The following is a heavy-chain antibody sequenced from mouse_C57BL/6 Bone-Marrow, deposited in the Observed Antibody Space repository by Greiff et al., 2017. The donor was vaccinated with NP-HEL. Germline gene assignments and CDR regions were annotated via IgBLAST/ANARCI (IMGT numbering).Heavy chain of an antibody. CDR3: ARSPIYYPGYYAMDY. CDR1: GYTFTDYY. D-gene: IGHD1-1*01. V-gene: IGHV1-75*01. Sequence: VQLQQSGPELVKPGASVKTSCKASGYTFTDYYINWVKQRPGQGLEWIGWIFPGSGSTYYNEKFKGKATLTVDKSSSTAYMLLSSLTSEDSAVYFCARSPIYYPGYYAMDYWGQGTSVTVSS. CDR2: IFPGSGST. J-gene: IGHJ4*01.